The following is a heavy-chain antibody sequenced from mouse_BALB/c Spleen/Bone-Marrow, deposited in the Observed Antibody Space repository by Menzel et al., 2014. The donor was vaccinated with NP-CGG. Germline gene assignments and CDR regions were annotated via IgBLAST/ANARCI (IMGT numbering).Heavy chain of an antibody. Sequence: VKVVESGPELVKPGASVKISCKASGYAFSSSWMSWVKQRPGQGLEWIGRIYPGDGDTKYNGKFKGKATLTADKSSSTAYMQLSSLTSVDSAVYFCARSDGYRDMDYWGQRTSVTVSS. D-gene: IGHD2-3*01. J-gene: IGHJ4*01. CDR1: GYAFSSSW. CDR2: IYPGDGDT. V-gene: IGHV1-82*01. CDR3: ARSDGYRDMDY.